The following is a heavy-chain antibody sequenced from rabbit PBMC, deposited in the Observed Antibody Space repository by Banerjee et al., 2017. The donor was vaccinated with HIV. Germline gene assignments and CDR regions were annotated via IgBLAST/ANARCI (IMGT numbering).Heavy chain of an antibody. J-gene: IGHJ4*01. CDR1: GFSFSSSYW. D-gene: IGHD4-1*01. Sequence: EESGGDLVKPEGSLTLTCTASGFSFSSSYWICWVRQAPGKGLEWIACIYTGSSGSTWYASWAKGRFTISETSSTTVTLQMTSLTAADTATYFCARDLAGVIGWNFNLWGQGTLVTVS. CDR2: IYTGSSGST. CDR3: ARDLAGVIGWNFNL. V-gene: IGHV1S45*01.